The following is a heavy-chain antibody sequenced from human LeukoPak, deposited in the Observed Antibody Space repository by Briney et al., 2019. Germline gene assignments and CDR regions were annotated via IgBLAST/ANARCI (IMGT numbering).Heavy chain of an antibody. CDR3: AKRNSSGWYGMDV. V-gene: IGHV3-23*01. J-gene: IGHJ6*02. CDR1: GFTFSSYA. D-gene: IGHD6-19*01. Sequence: PGGSLRLSCAASGFTFSSYAMSWVRQAPGKGLEWASAISGSGGSTYYADSVKGRFTISRDNSKNTLYLQMNSLRAEDTAVYYCAKRNSSGWYGMDVWGQGTTVTVSS. CDR2: ISGSGGST.